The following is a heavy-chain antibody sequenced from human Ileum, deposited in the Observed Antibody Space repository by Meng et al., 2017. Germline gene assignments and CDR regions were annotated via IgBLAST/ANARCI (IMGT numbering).Heavy chain of an antibody. J-gene: IGHJ4*02. CDR3: ARGRRCSSTTCYLSDS. Sequence: QVHLVQSGPEVRKPGASLKVSCQASGYSFTNYGINWVRQAPGKGLEWMGWTSTYNSNRNYAQSLQGRVTMTTDTSTTTAYMELRSLTFDDTAVYYCARGRRCSSTTCYLSDSWGQGTLVTVSS. D-gene: IGHD2-2*01. CDR2: TSTYNSNR. V-gene: IGHV1-18*01. CDR1: GYSFTNYG.